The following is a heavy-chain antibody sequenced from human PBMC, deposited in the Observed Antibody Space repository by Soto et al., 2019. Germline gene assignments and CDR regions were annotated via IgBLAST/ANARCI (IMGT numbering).Heavy chain of an antibody. CDR3: AISTWSGSYFGMDV. CDR1: GYTFSDYG. D-gene: IGHD3-3*01. V-gene: IGHV1-18*04. J-gene: IGHJ6*02. Sequence: QVHLVQSGPEVKKPGASVKVSCKASGYTFSDYGMNWVRQDPGQGLEWLGWISSSNGHTKFAHKFQGRVTMTTDTPTTTVYMELRSLRSDDTAVYYCAISTWSGSYFGMDVWGQGTTVTVS. CDR2: ISSSNGHT.